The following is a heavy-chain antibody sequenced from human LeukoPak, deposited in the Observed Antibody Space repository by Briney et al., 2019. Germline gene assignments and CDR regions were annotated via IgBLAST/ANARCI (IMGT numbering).Heavy chain of an antibody. Sequence: GGSLRLSCIASGFTFSDYWMHWVRRVPGKGLVWVSFIKTDGTTTAYADSVKGRFSISRDNAKSTLYLQMNSLRVEDTGIYYCAKNSGPGVNYFDPWGQGTLVTVSS. CDR3: AKNSGPGVNYFDP. CDR2: IKTDGTTT. D-gene: IGHD1-7*01. V-gene: IGHV3-74*03. CDR1: GFTFSDYW. J-gene: IGHJ5*02.